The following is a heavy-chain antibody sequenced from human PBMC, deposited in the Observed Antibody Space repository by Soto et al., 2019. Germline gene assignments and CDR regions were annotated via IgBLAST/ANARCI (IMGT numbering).Heavy chain of an antibody. CDR3: ARDRGVGGAFDV. D-gene: IGHD2-8*01. CDR1: GFAFSDSS. V-gene: IGHV3-11*01. Sequence: QVQLVAAWGGLVKPGGSLRLSCAASGFAFSDSSVSWIRQAPGKGLEWVSYITSRDIIYYIDSVEGRFTLSRDNAKNSLYLQMNNLRAEDTAVYYCARDRGVGGAFDVWGQGTMVTVSS. J-gene: IGHJ3*01. CDR2: ITSRDII.